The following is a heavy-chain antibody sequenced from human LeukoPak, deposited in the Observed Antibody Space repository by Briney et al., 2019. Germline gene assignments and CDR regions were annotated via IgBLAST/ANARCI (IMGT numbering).Heavy chain of an antibody. CDR1: GFTFSSYW. D-gene: IGHD5-12*01. V-gene: IGHV3-7*01. CDR3: ARDVLATGYYYYYMDV. Sequence: GGSLRLSCAASGFTFSSYWMSWVRQVPGEGLEWVANIKQDGSEKYYVDSVKGRFTISRDNAKNSLYLQMNSLRAEDTAVYYCARDVLATGYYYYYMDVWGKGTTVTVSS. CDR2: IKQDGSEK. J-gene: IGHJ6*03.